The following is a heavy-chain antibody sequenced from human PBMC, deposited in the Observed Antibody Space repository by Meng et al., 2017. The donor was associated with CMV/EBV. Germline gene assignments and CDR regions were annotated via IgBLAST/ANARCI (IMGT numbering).Heavy chain of an antibody. V-gene: IGHV3-48*04. CDR3: AAGLETQEYYLDY. CDR2: ISSSSSTI. D-gene: IGHD3/OR15-3a*01. Sequence: GGSLRLSCAASGFTFSSYSMNWVRQAPGKGLEWVSYISSSSSTIYYADSVKGRFTISRDNAKNSLYLQMNSLRAEDTAVYYCAAGLETQEYYLDYWGQGTLVTVSS. J-gene: IGHJ4*02. CDR1: GFTFSSYS.